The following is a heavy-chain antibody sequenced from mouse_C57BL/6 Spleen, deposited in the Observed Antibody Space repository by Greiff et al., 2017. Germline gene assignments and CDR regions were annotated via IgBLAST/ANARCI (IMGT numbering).Heavy chain of an antibody. CDR2: ISSGSSTI. CDR3: AEGDHYAMDY. V-gene: IGHV5-17*01. CDR1: GFTFSDYG. J-gene: IGHJ4*01. Sequence: EVKLQESGGGLVKPGGSLKLSCAASGFTFSDYGMHWVRQAPEKGLEWVAYISSGSSTIYYADTVKGRFTISRDNAKNTLFLQMTSLRSEDTAMYYCAEGDHYAMDYWGQGTSVTVSS.